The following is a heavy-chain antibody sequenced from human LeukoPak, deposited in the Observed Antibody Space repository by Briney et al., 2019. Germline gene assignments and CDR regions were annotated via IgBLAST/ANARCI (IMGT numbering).Heavy chain of an antibody. V-gene: IGHV1-2*02. CDR3: ARVFSRGIAVAGSLEDY. D-gene: IGHD6-19*01. CDR1: GYTFTGYY. J-gene: IGHJ4*02. Sequence: VASVKVSCKASGYTFTGYYMHWVRQAPGQGLEWMGWINPNSGGTNYAQKFRGRVTMTRDTSISTAYMELSRLRSDDTAVYYCARVFSRGIAVAGSLEDYWGQGTLVTVSS. CDR2: INPNSGGT.